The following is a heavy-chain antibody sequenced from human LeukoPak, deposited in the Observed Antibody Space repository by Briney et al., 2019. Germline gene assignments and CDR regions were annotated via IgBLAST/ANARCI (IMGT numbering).Heavy chain of an antibody. CDR1: GGSISSSSYY. Sequence: SETLSLTCTVSGGSISSSSYYWGWIRQPPGKGLEWIGSIYYSGSTYYNPSLKSRVTISVDTSKNQFSLNLNSVTAADTAVYFCAREASGYLVAFDIWGQGTMVTVSS. CDR3: AREASGYLVAFDI. V-gene: IGHV4-39*07. J-gene: IGHJ3*02. D-gene: IGHD3-22*01. CDR2: IYYSGST.